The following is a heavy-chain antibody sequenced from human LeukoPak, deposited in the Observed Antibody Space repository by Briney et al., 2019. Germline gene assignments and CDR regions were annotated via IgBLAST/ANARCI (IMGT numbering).Heavy chain of an antibody. CDR1: GFTFTSSA. CDR2: IAVGSGNT. J-gene: IGHJ3*02. D-gene: IGHD3-10*01. CDR3: AAAALGRFGEFFYAFDI. Sequence: GASVKVSCKASGFTFTSSAMQWVRQARGQRLEWIGWIAVGSGNTNYAQKLQERVTITRDMSTSTAYMELSSLRSEDTAVYYCAAAALGRFGEFFYAFDIWGQGTMVTVSS. V-gene: IGHV1-58*02.